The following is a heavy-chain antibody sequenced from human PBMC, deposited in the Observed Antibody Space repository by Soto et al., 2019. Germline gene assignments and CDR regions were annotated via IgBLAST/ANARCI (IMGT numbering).Heavy chain of an antibody. CDR3: ARVSSAAAGPLDFDY. J-gene: IGHJ4*02. CDR1: GYTFTSYG. V-gene: IGHV1-18*01. CDR2: ISAYNGNT. D-gene: IGHD6-13*01. Sequence: ASVKVSCKASGYTFTSYGISWVRQAPGQGLEWMGWISAYNGNTNYAQKLQGRVTMTTDTSTSTAYMELRSLRSDDTAVYYCARVSSAAAGPLDFDYWGQGTLVTVSS.